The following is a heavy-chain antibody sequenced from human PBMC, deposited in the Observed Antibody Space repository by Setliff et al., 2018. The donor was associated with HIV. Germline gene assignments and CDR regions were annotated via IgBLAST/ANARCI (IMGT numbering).Heavy chain of an antibody. CDR2: IHPGNDNR. V-gene: IGHV1-3*01. D-gene: IGHD2-2*01. Sequence: ASVKVSCTASGYTFNSYLVYWVRQAPGQRLEWMGWIHPGNDNREYSQRFQGRLTMTRDTSASMVYMELNSLTSEDTAVYFCARFSSVYAAIDNWGPGTLVTVSS. CDR1: GYTFNSYL. J-gene: IGHJ4*02. CDR3: ARFSSVYAAIDN.